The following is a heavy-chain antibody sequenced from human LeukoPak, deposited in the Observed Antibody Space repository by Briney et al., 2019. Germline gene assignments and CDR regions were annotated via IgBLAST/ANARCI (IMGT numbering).Heavy chain of an antibody. J-gene: IGHJ4*02. Sequence: PGRSLRLSCAASGFTFSSYAMHWVRQAPGKGLEWVAVISYDGSNKYYADSVKGRFTISRDNSENTLYLQMNSLRAEDTAVYYCARGDIVVVPAARTDYVWGSYALDYWGQGTLVTVSS. V-gene: IGHV3-30*04. D-gene: IGHD2-2*01. CDR2: ISYDGSNK. CDR3: ARGDIVVVPAARTDYVWGSYALDY. CDR1: GFTFSSYA.